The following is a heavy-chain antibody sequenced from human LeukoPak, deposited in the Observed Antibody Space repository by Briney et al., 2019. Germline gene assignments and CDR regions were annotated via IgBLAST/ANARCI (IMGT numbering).Heavy chain of an antibody. CDR2: ISASGDST. CDR1: GFTFSNYA. J-gene: IGHJ4*02. V-gene: IGHV3-23*01. CDR3: AKTAGSSGYYPDY. Sequence: GGSLRLSCAASGFTFSNYAMSWVRQAPGKGLGWVSAISASGDSTYYTDSVKGRFTISRDNSKDTLYLQMNSLRAEDTAVYYCAKTAGSSGYYPDYWGQGTLVTVSS. D-gene: IGHD3-22*01.